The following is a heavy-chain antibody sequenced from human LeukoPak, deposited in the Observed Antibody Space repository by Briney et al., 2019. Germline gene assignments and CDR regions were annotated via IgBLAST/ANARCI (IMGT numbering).Heavy chain of an antibody. CDR3: AQWLMGNDAFDI. Sequence: PSETLSLTCTVSGGSISSSSYYWGWIRQPPGKGLEWIVSIYYSGSTYYNPSLKSRVTISVDTSKNQFSLKLSSVTAADTAVYYCAQWLMGNDAFDIWGQGTMVTVSS. D-gene: IGHD6-19*01. J-gene: IGHJ3*02. V-gene: IGHV4-39*01. CDR2: IYYSGST. CDR1: GGSISSSSYY.